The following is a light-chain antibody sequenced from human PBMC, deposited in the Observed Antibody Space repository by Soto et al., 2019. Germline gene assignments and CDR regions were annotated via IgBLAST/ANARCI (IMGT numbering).Light chain of an antibody. CDR3: QQYNNWPLGT. CDR1: QSVSSN. J-gene: IGKJ1*01. Sequence: EIVMTQSPATLSVSPGERATLSCRASQSVSSNLAWYQQKPGQAPRILIYGASTRATGIPARFSGSGSGTEFTLTISSLQYEDFAVYYCQQYNNWPLGTFGQGTKVEIK. CDR2: GAS. V-gene: IGKV3-15*01.